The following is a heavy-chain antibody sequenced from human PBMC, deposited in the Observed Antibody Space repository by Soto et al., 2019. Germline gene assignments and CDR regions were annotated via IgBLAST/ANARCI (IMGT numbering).Heavy chain of an antibody. CDR2: IYYSGST. V-gene: IGHV4-59*06. J-gene: IGHJ5*02. CDR3: AGIQSKRLSGLDP. D-gene: IGHD5-18*01. Sequence: SETLSLTCSVPGGYISTYYWSWIRQPPGKGLEWIGYIYYSGSTYYNPSLKSRVTISVDTSKNQFSLKLSSVTAADTAVYYCAGIQSKRLSGLDPWGQGTLVTVSS. CDR1: GGYISTYY.